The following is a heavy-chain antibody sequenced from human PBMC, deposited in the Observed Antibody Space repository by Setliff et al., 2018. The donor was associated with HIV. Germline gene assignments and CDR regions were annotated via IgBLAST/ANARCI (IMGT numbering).Heavy chain of an antibody. CDR3: ASLRGDYVGQYFYYMDV. V-gene: IGHV5-51*01. CDR2: IYPGDSDT. J-gene: IGHJ6*03. CDR1: GYFFLDSW. D-gene: IGHD4-17*01. Sequence: GESLKLSCKGSGYFFLDSWIGWVRQMPGKGLEWVAIIYPGDSDTRYSPSFQGQVTISADKSISTVYLHWGSLKASDTALYYCASLRGDYVGQYFYYMDVWGKGTTVTVSS.